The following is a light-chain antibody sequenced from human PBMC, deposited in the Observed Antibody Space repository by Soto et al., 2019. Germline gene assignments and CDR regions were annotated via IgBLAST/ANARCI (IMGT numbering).Light chain of an antibody. J-gene: IGKJ4*01. CDR1: QSVSSN. CDR2: GAS. V-gene: IGKV3-15*01. Sequence: EIVMTQSPATLSVSPGERATLSCRASQSVSSNLAWYQQKPGQAPRLLIYGASTRATGIPARFSGSGSGTEFTLTISSLQSEDFAVYYCQQFSSYPLTFGGGTKVDMK. CDR3: QQFSSYPLT.